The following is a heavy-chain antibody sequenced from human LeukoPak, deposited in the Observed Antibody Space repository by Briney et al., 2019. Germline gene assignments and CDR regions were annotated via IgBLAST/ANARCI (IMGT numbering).Heavy chain of an antibody. CDR2: IIPIFGTA. CDR3: ARGAGYSGYDRSGEFDY. Sequence: SVKVSCKASGGTFSSYAISCVRQAPGQGLEWMGGIIPIFGTANYAQKFQGRVAITADESTSTAYMELSSLRSEDTAVYYCARGAGYSGYDRSGEFDYWGQGTLVTVSS. D-gene: IGHD5-12*01. J-gene: IGHJ4*02. CDR1: GGTFSSYA. V-gene: IGHV1-69*01.